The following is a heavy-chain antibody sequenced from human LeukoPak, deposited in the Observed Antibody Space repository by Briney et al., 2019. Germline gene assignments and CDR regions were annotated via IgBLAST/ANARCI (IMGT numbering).Heavy chain of an antibody. CDR1: GVSISSSIYY. D-gene: IGHD6-19*01. CDR2: IYYSGST. CDR3: ARRRAVAGCLEYYFED. J-gene: IGHJ4*02. Sequence: PSETLSLTCTVSGVSISSSIYYWGCLRQPPGKRLEWVGNIYYSGSTQNNPSLKSRVTLSVDTTKNPFSLKLSPVTAADTAVYYCARRRAVAGCLEYYFEDWGQGTLVTVSS. V-gene: IGHV4-39*01.